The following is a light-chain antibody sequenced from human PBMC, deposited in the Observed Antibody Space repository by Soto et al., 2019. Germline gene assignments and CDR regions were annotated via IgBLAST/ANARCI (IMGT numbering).Light chain of an antibody. Sequence: EIVLTQSPGTLSLSPGERAPLSCRASQTVSSNYLAWYQQKPGQAPRLLIYDASNRATGIPARFSGSGSGTDFTLTISSVQSEDFAIYYCQQYDHWPPYTFGQGTKVDIK. J-gene: IGKJ2*01. CDR3: QQYDHWPPYT. CDR1: QTVSSNY. V-gene: IGKV3-20*01. CDR2: DAS.